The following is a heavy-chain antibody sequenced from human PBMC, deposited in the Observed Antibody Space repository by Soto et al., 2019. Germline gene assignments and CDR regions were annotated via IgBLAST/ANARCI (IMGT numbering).Heavy chain of an antibody. Sequence: SETLSLTCAVYGGSFSGYYWSWIRQPPGKGLEWIGEINHSGSTNYDPSLKSRVTISVDTSKNQFSLKLSSVTAADTAVYYCARGVITMVRGVIIDYYYYYGMDVWGKGTTVTVSS. V-gene: IGHV4-34*01. CDR1: GGSFSGYY. J-gene: IGHJ6*04. D-gene: IGHD3-10*01. CDR2: INHSGST. CDR3: ARGVITMVRGVIIDYYYYYGMDV.